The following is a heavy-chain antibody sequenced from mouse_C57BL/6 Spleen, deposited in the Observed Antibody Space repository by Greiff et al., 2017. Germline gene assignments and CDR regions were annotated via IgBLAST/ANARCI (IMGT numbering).Heavy chain of an antibody. V-gene: IGHV5-4*03. CDR3: ARGDGYYDY. CDR2: ISDGGSYT. J-gene: IGHJ2*01. CDR1: GFTFSSYA. D-gene: IGHD2-3*01. Sequence: EVMLVESGGGLVKPGGSLKLSCAASGFTFSSYAMSWVRQTPEKRLEWVATISDGGSYTYYPDNVKGRFTISRDNAKNNLYLQMSHLKSEDTAMYYCARGDGYYDYGGQGTTLTVSS.